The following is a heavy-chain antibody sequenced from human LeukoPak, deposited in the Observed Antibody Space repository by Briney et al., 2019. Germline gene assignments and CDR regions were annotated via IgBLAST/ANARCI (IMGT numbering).Heavy chain of an antibody. D-gene: IGHD3-16*01. CDR2: TRNKANSYTT. Sequence: GGSLRLSCAASGFTFSDHYMDWVRQAQGKGLEWVGRTRNKANSYTTEYAASVKGRFTISRDDSKNSLYLQMNSLKTEDTAVYYCASGLGYLFDYWGQGTLVTVSS. CDR1: GFTFSDHY. CDR3: ASGLGYLFDY. V-gene: IGHV3-72*01. J-gene: IGHJ4*02.